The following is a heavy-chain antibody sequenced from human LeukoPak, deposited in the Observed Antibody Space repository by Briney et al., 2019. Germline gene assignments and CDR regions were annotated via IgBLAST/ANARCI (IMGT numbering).Heavy chain of an antibody. CDR3: ASGSGSYIVS. CDR1: GDSISNGVKY. CDR2: IYYSGST. Sequence: SETLSLTCTVSGDSISNGVKYWSWIRQHPGKGLQWIGYIYYSGSTYYNPSLKSRVTISVDTSKNQLSLKLSSVTAADTAVYYCASGSGSYIVSWGQGTLVTVSS. J-gene: IGHJ5*02. D-gene: IGHD1-26*01. V-gene: IGHV4-31*03.